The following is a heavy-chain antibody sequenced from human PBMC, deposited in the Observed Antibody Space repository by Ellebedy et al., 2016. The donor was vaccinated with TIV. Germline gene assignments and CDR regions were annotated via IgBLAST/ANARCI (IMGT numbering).Heavy chain of an antibody. CDR1: GYTFTSND. CDR3: AREASITILRPLES. D-gene: IGHD3-10*01. V-gene: IGHV1-8*01. Sequence: AASVKVSCKTSGYTFTSNDINWVRQATGQGLEWMGWMNPNSGQTAYAQKFQGRVTMTRNTSISTAYMELTNLISEDTAVYYCAREASITILRPLESWGQGTLVTVSS. CDR2: MNPNSGQT. J-gene: IGHJ4*02.